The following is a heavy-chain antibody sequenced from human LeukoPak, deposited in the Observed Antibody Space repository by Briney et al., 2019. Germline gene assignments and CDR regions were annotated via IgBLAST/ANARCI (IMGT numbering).Heavy chain of an antibody. D-gene: IGHD5-24*01. V-gene: IGHV5-51*01. J-gene: IGHJ4*02. CDR3: ARLRDGYNSPFDS. CDR1: GYTFTRYW. Sequence: GESLKISCKGAGYTFTRYWIGWVRQMPGKGLELMGIIYPGDSESNTRYSRSVQGHITISVDKSISTAYLQWSSLKASDTAMYYCARLRDGYNSPFDSWGQGTLVIVSS. CDR2: IYPGDSESNT.